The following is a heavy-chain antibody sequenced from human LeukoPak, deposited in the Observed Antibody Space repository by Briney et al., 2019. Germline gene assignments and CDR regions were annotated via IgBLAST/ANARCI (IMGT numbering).Heavy chain of an antibody. Sequence: GGSLRLSCAASGFTFDDYAMHWVRQAPGKGLEWVSGISWNSGSIGYADSVKGRFTISRDNAKNSLYLQMNSLRAEDTALYNCAKDTYYDSSGPFDYWGQGTLVTVSS. CDR3: AKDTYYDSSGPFDY. J-gene: IGHJ4*02. D-gene: IGHD3-22*01. V-gene: IGHV3-9*01. CDR2: ISWNSGSI. CDR1: GFTFDDYA.